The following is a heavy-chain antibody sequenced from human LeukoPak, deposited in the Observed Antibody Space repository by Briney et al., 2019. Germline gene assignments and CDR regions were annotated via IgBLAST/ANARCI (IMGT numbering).Heavy chain of an antibody. V-gene: IGHV3-33*01. CDR3: AASTVVDDAFDI. CDR1: GFTFSSYG. J-gene: IGHJ3*02. Sequence: PGGSLRLSCAASGFTFSSYGMHWVRQAPGKGLEWVAVIWYDGSNKYYADSVKGRFTISRDNSKNTLYLQMNSLRAEDTAVYYCAASTVVDDAFDIWGQGTMVTVSS. CDR2: IWYDGSNK. D-gene: IGHD4-23*01.